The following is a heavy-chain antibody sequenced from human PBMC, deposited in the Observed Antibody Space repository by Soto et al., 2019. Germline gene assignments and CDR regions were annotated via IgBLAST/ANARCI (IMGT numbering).Heavy chain of an antibody. Sequence: SETLSLTCAVSGGSISSGGYSWSWIRQPPGKGLEWIGYIYHSGSTYYNPSLKSRVAISVDRSKNQFSLKLSSVTAADTAAYYCARVPDYWGQGTLVTVSS. V-gene: IGHV4-30-2*01. CDR1: GGSISSGGYS. CDR2: IYHSGST. CDR3: ARVPDY. J-gene: IGHJ4*02.